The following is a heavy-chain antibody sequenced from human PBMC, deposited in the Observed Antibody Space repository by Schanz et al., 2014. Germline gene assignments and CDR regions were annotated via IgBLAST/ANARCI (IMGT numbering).Heavy chain of an antibody. CDR1: GGSISSATSY. D-gene: IGHD3-16*01. Sequence: QVQLQESGPGLVKPSETLSLTCTVSGGSISSATSYWGWIRQPPGKSLQWIGSIYYTGRSSYNPSLKSRVTISVHTPKNQFSLKLSSVPAADTAVYYCARHWGSTDWSPIQFWGQGSLVTVSS. CDR3: ARHWGSTDWSPIQF. J-gene: IGHJ4*02. CDR2: IYYTGRS. V-gene: IGHV4-39*01.